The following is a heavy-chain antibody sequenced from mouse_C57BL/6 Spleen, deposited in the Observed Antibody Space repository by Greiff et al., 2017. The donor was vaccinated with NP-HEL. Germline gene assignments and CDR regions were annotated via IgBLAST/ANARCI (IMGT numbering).Heavy chain of an antibody. CDR2: IYPGSGNT. J-gene: IGHJ2*01. Sequence: VQLQQSGAELVRPGASVKLSCKASGYTFTDYYINWVKQRPGQGLEWIARIYPGSGNTYYNEKFKGKATLTAEKSSSTAYMQLSSLTSEDSAVYFCAREGHDYWGQGTTLTVSS. CDR1: GYTFTDYY. CDR3: AREGHDY. D-gene: IGHD3-3*01. V-gene: IGHV1-76*01.